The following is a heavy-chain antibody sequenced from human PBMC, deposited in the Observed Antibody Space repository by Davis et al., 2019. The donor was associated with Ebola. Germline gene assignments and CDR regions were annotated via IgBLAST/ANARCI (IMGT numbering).Heavy chain of an antibody. V-gene: IGHV4-34*01. CDR3: AREAYYYDSSGYSH. Sequence: SETLSLTCAVYGGSFSGYYWSWIRQPPGKGLEWIGEINHSGSTNYNPSLKSRVTISVDTSKNQFSLKLSSVTAADTAVYYCAREAYYYDSSGYSHWGQGTLVTVSS. J-gene: IGHJ4*02. CDR2: INHSGST. D-gene: IGHD3-22*01. CDR1: GGSFSGYY.